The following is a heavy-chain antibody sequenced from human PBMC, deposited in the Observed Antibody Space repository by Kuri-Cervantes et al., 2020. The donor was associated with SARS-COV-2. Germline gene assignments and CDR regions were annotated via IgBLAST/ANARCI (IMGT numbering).Heavy chain of an antibody. CDR3: ARPAVAVHLFDY. Sequence: GGSLRLSCAASGFTFSSYEMNWVRQAPGKGLEWVSYISSSGSTIYYADSVKGRFTISRDNAKNSLYLQMNSLRAEDTAVYYCARPAVAVHLFDYWGQGTLVTVSS. CDR2: ISSSGSTI. V-gene: IGHV3-48*03. CDR1: GFTFSSYE. D-gene: IGHD6-19*01. J-gene: IGHJ4*02.